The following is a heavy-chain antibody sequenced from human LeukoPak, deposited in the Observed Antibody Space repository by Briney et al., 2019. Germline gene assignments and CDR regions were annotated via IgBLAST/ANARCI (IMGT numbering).Heavy chain of an antibody. J-gene: IGHJ4*02. Sequence: GGSLRLSCAASGFTFSRYAMSWVRQAPGKGLEWVSGISGSGGSTFYADSVKGRFTISRDNSKNTLYLEMNSLRAEDTALFYCAKSGDQVTVTKLDYWGQGTLVTVSS. V-gene: IGHV3-23*01. D-gene: IGHD4-17*01. CDR2: ISGSGGST. CDR1: GFTFSRYA. CDR3: AKSGDQVTVTKLDY.